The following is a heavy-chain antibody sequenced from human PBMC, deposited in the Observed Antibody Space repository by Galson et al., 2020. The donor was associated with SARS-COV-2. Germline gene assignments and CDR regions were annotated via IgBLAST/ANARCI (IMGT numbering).Heavy chain of an antibody. CDR3: ARNYCGGDCYFLTMYYFHMDV. V-gene: IGHV3-11*04. Sequence: SLKISCAASGFTFSDYYMSWIRPAPGKGLELVSHISTSCSTIYYADSVKGRFTISRDNAKNSLYLQMDSLRAEDTAVYYGARNYCGGDCYFLTMYYFHMDVWGKGTTVTISS. J-gene: IGHJ6*03. D-gene: IGHD2-21*02. CDR2: ISTSCSTI. CDR1: GFTFSDYY.